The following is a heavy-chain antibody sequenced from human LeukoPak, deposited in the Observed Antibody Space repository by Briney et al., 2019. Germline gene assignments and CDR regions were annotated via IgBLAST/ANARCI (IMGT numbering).Heavy chain of an antibody. J-gene: IGHJ4*02. CDR2: IDVDGSTT. CDR3: VRGYTYGLDN. V-gene: IGHV3-74*01. Sequence: GVSLRLSCGASGFTFSTYWMHWVRQAPGKGLVWVSRIDVDGSTTGYADSVKGRFTISRDNAKNTLYLQMNSLRAEDTAVYYCVRGYTYGLDNWGQGTLVTVSS. D-gene: IGHD5-18*01. CDR1: GFTFSTYW.